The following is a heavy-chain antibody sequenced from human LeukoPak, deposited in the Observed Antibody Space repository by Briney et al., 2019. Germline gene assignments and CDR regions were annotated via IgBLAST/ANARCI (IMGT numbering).Heavy chain of an antibody. CDR3: SRESGPFCPFGY. CDR2: ISLTGQT. V-gene: IGHV4/OR15-8*02. CDR1: GGSISNTNW. Sequence: PSETLSLTCGVSGGSISNTNWWSWVRPPPGQGLEWIGEISLTGQTNYNPSLSGRVTMSLDESSNQLSLSLTSVTAADTATYYCSRESGPFCPFGYWGQGTLVIVSS. D-gene: IGHD1-26*01. J-gene: IGHJ4*02.